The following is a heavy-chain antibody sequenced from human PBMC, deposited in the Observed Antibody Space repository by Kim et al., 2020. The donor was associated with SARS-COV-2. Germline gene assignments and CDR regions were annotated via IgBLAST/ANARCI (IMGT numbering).Heavy chain of an antibody. V-gene: IGHV4-39*01. J-gene: IGHJ2*01. CDR2: IYYSGST. CDR3: ARRHSSCSGGSCYSYW. D-gene: IGHD2-15*01. CDR1: GGSISSSSYY. Sequence: SDTLSLTCTVSGGSISSSSYYWGWIRQPPGKGLEWIGSIYYSGSTYYNPSLKSRVTISVDTSKNQFSLKLSSVTAADTAVYYCARRHSSCSGGSCYSYW.